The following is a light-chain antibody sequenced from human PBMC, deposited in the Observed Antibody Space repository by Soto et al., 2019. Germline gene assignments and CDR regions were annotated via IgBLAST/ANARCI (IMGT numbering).Light chain of an antibody. CDR2: DAS. CDR3: QQRSNWPPLIS. J-gene: IGKJ5*01. Sequence: TVVTQSPATLSVSPWERATLSCRASQSVTTNLAWYQQKPGQSPRLLIYDASNRATGIPARFSGSGSGTDFTLTISSLEPEDFAVYYCQQRSNWPPLISFGQGTRLEIK. CDR1: QSVTTN. V-gene: IGKV3-11*01.